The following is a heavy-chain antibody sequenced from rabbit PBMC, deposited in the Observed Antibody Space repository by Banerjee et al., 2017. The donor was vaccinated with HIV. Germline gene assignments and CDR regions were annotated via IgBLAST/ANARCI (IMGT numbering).Heavy chain of an antibody. V-gene: IGHV1S40*01. D-gene: IGHD6-1*01. Sequence: QSLEESGGDLVKPGASLTLTCKASGFSFSSSHYMYWVRQAPGKGLEWIGCIYAVDGATYYASWAKGRFTISETSSTSVTLQMTSLTAADTAAYFCARRNTGGSGYGYAALNLWGQGTLVTVS. CDR3: ARRNTGGSGYGYAALNL. J-gene: IGHJ4*01. CDR2: IYAVDGAT. CDR1: GFSFSSSHY.